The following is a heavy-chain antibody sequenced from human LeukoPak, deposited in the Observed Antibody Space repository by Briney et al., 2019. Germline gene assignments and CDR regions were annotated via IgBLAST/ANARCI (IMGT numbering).Heavy chain of an antibody. CDR2: ISAYNGNT. V-gene: IGHV1-18*01. Sequence: ASVKVSCKASGYTFTTYGISWVRQAPGQRLEWMGWISAYNGNTNYAQQFQDRVTMSTDTSMSTAYMELRSLRPDDTAVYYCARDLIAVRPGWFDPWGQGSLVTVSS. CDR3: ARDLIAVRPGWFDP. CDR1: GYTFTTYG. J-gene: IGHJ5*02. D-gene: IGHD6-6*01.